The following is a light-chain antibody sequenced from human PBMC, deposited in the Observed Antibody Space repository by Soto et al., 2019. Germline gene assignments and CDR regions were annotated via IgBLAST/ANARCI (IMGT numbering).Light chain of an antibody. CDR2: KAS. V-gene: IGKV1-5*03. J-gene: IGKJ1*01. CDR1: QSISNW. Sequence: DIQMTQSPSTLSASVGDRVTITCRASQSISNWLAWYQQKPGKAPKLLVYKASSLESGVPSRFSGSGSGTEFTHTISSLQPDDFATYYCQQYNDYSWTFAQGTKVEIK. CDR3: QQYNDYSWT.